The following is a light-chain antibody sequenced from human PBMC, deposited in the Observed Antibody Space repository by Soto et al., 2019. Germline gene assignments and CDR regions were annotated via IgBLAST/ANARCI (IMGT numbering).Light chain of an antibody. CDR2: AAS. CDR1: QSIRSN. J-gene: IGKJ4*01. CDR3: QQCYSSPPT. V-gene: IGKV1-39*01. Sequence: DIQMTQSPSSLSASVGDRVTISCRASQSIRSNLNWYQQKPGNAPTLLIYAASSLQSGVPSRFSGSGSGTDFTLTISSLQSEDFATYHCQQCYSSPPTFGGGTKVEIK.